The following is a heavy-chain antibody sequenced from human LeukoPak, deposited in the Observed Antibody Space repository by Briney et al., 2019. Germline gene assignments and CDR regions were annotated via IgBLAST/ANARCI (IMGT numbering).Heavy chain of an antibody. CDR3: AKPPAYCSSTSCLIMNC. Sequence: GESLKISCKGSGYSFTSYWISWVRQMPGKGLEWMGRIDPSDSYTNYSPSFQGHVTISADKSISTAYLQWSSLKASDTAMYYCAKPPAYCSSTSCLIMNCWGQGTLVTVSS. D-gene: IGHD2-2*01. CDR2: IDPSDSYT. J-gene: IGHJ4*02. V-gene: IGHV5-10-1*01. CDR1: GYSFTSYW.